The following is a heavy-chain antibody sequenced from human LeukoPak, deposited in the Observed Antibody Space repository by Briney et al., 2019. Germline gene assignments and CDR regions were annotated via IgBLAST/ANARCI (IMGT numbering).Heavy chain of an antibody. Sequence: ASVKVSCKASRYTFTGYYMHWVRQAPGQGLEWMGWINPDSGGTNYVRKFQGRVTMTRDTYISPAYMELTRLRSDDTAVYYCARAYSGYDCDYWGQGTLVTVSS. V-gene: IGHV1-2*02. J-gene: IGHJ4*02. D-gene: IGHD5-12*01. CDR1: RYTFTGYY. CDR2: INPDSGGT. CDR3: ARAYSGYDCDY.